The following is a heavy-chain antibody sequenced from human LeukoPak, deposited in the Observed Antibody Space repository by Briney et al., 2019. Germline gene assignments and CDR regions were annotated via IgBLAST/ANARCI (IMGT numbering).Heavy chain of an antibody. CDR3: ARDVDGGPFDC. CDR1: GLSVSSNY. V-gene: IGHV3-53*01. J-gene: IGHJ4*02. D-gene: IGHD3-10*01. CDR2: IYSDGST. Sequence: GGSLRLSCAASGLSVSSNYMSWVRQAPGKGLEWVSVIYSDGSTYYADSVKGRLTISRDNSKNTLYLQISSLRADDTAVYYCARDVDGGPFDCWGQGTLVTVSS.